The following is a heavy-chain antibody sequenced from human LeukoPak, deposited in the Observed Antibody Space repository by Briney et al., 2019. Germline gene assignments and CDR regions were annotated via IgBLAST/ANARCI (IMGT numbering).Heavy chain of an antibody. CDR3: AKVRYRGSYFEY. CDR1: GFTFDNYA. Sequence: GGSLRLSCAASGFTFDNYAMHWVRQAPGKGLEWVSLISGDGGNTYYPDSVKCRFAISRDNSKNSLYLQMNSLRTEDTALYYCAKVRYRGSYFEYWGQGTLVTVSS. J-gene: IGHJ4*02. V-gene: IGHV3-43*02. CDR2: ISGDGGNT. D-gene: IGHD1-26*01.